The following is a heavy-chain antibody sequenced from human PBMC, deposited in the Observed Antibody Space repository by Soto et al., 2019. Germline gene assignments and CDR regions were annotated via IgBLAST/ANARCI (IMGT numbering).Heavy chain of an antibody. J-gene: IGHJ4*02. Sequence: QVPLVQSGAEVKKPGASVKVSCKGSGYGFTTYGITWVRQAPGQGLEWMAWISAHNGNTNYAQKLQGRVTVTRDTSTSTAYMALRSLRSDDTAVYYCARGRYGDYWGQGALVTVSS. V-gene: IGHV1-18*01. D-gene: IGHD1-1*01. CDR2: ISAHNGNT. CDR3: ARGRYGDY. CDR1: GYGFTTYG.